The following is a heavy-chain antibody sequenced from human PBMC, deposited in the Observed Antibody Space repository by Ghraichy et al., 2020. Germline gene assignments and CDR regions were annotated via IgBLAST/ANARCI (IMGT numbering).Heavy chain of an antibody. CDR1: GGSISSGGYS. J-gene: IGHJ4*02. CDR3: AREVSRGYSGYDYFDY. V-gene: IGHV4-30-2*01. D-gene: IGHD5-12*01. Sequence: SETLSLTCAVSGGSISSGGYSWSWIRQPPGKGLEWIGYIYHSGSTYYNPSLKSRVTISVDRSKNQFSLKLSSVTAADTAVYYCAREVSRGYSGYDYFDYWGQGTLVTVSS. CDR2: IYHSGST.